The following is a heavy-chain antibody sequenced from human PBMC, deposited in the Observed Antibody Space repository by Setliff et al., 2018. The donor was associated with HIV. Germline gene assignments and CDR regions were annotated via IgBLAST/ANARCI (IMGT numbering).Heavy chain of an antibody. CDR2: ISAYNGKT. D-gene: IGHD2-2*01. J-gene: IGHJ4*02. CDR3: ARGHPIVPTGLVSFYFDH. CDR1: GYSFTTYA. Sequence: ASVKVSCKASGYSFTTYAISWVRQAPGQGLEWMGWISAYNGKTLYYSGTAYYKPSLRSRVTISVDTSKNQFSLKVNSVSAADTAVYYCARGHPIVPTGLVSFYFDHWGQGTLVTVSS. V-gene: IGHV1-18*01.